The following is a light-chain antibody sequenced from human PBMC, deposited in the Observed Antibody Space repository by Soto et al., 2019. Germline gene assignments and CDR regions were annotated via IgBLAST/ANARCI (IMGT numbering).Light chain of an antibody. CDR1: QSISSW. CDR3: QQYNSYPYT. V-gene: IGKV1-5*01. J-gene: IGKJ2*01. Sequence: DIQMTQSPSTLSASVGDRVTITCRASQSISSWLAWYQQKPGKAPKLLIYDASSLESGVLSRCSGSGSGTEFTLTISSLQPDDFATYYCQQYNSYPYTFGQGTKLEIK. CDR2: DAS.